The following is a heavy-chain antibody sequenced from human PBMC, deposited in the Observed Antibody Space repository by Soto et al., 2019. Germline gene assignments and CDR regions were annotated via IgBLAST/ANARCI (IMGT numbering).Heavy chain of an antibody. CDR2: IYWDDDK. CDR1: GFSLSTSGVG. D-gene: IGHD3-10*01. J-gene: IGHJ4*02. Sequence: QITLKESGPPLVKPTQTLTLTCTFSGFSLSTSGVGVGWIRQPPGKALEWLALIYWDDDKRYSPSLKSRLTITKDTSKNQVVLTVTNMDPVDTATYYCAHLGVVRDEATCVPFDYWGQGTLVTVSS. V-gene: IGHV2-5*02. CDR3: AHLGVVRDEATCVPFDY.